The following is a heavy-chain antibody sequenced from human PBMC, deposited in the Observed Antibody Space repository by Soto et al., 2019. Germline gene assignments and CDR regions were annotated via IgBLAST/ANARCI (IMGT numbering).Heavy chain of an antibody. CDR3: AHANYHGVGRYYTVFYYYGLDV. CDR1: GFSLSTSGVG. V-gene: IGHV2-5*01. CDR2: IYWNDDK. Sequence: QITLKESGPTLVKPTQTLTLTCTFSGFSLSTSGVGVGWIRQPPGKALEWLALIYWNDDKRYSPSLKSRLTIPKDTSKNQVVLRMTTMDPVDTATFYCAHANYHGVGRYYTVFYYYGLDVWGQGTTVTVSS. J-gene: IGHJ6*02. D-gene: IGHD3-10*01.